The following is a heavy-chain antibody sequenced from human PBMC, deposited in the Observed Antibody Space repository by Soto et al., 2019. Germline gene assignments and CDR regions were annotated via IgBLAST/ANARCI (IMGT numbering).Heavy chain of an antibody. V-gene: IGHV4-59*12. CDR3: PRAPRSPTLPNFDD. Sequence: PSEALAVTCTVSSDSINENYYWNWIRQSPGKGLEWIGYVFHTGTTHYNPSLESRVTLSISTSKNQFSLTLTSAAASDTAIYHCPRAPRSPTLPNFDDWGPGTMVTVSS. CDR2: VFHTGTT. D-gene: IGHD2-15*01. CDR1: SDSINENYY. J-gene: IGHJ3*01.